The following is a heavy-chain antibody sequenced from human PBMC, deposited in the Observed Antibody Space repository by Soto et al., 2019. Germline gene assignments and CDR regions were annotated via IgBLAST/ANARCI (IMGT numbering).Heavy chain of an antibody. V-gene: IGHV3-23*01. CDR2: ISGSGGST. CDR3: AKGPGSSGYDSYYYYYMDV. CDR1: GFTFSSYA. J-gene: IGHJ6*03. Sequence: GGSLRLSCAASGFTFSSYAMSWVRQAPGKGLEWVSAISGSGGSTYYADSVKGRFTISRDNSKNTLYLQMNSLRAVDTAVYYCAKGPGSSGYDSYYYYYMDVWGKGTTVTVSS. D-gene: IGHD5-12*01.